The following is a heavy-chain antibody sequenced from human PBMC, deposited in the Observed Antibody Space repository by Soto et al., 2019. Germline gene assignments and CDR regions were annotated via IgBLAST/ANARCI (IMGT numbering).Heavy chain of an antibody. D-gene: IGHD2-15*01. CDR1: GGTFSSYA. J-gene: IGHJ5*02. CDR3: AKDRRRLGYCSGGSCYNWFAP. V-gene: IGHV1-69*13. Sequence: SVKVSCKASGGTFSSYAISWVRQAPGQGLEWMGGIIPIFGTANYAQKFQCRVTITADESTSTAYMELSSLRSEDTAVYYCAKDRRRLGYCSGGSCYNWFAPWGQGTLVTVSS. CDR2: IIPIFGTA.